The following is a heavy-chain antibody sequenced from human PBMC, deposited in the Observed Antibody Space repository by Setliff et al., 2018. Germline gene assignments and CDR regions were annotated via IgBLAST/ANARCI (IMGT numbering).Heavy chain of an antibody. CDR2: IKSKTDGWTT. Sequence: GGSLRLSCAASGFTFSNAWMSWVRQAPGKGLEWVGRIKSKTDGWTTDYAAPVKGRFTISRDDSKNTLYLQMNSLKTEDTAVYYCTTDRVFNMVRGVDSGYWGQGTLVTVSS. CDR1: GFTFSNAW. D-gene: IGHD3-10*01. CDR3: TTDRVFNMVRGVDSGY. V-gene: IGHV3-15*01. J-gene: IGHJ4*02.